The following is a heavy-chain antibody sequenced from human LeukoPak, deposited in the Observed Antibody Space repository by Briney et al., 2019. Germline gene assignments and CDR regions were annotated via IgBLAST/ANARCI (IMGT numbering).Heavy chain of an antibody. CDR2: INPNSGGT. CDR3: GRGILTTSTATQLQNDP. V-gene: IGHV1-2*02. CDR1: GYTFIDYY. J-gene: IGHJ5*02. Sequence: ASVKVSCKASGYTFIDYYMHWVRQAPGQGLEWMGWINPNSGGTNYAQKFQGRVTMTRDTSINTAYMELSRLTSDDTARYYCGRGILTTSTATQLQNDPLGQGTLVTVSS. D-gene: IGHD2-2*01.